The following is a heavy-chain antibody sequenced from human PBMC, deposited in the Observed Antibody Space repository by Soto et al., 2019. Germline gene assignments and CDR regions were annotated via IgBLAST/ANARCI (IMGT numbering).Heavy chain of an antibody. D-gene: IGHD1-7*01. V-gene: IGHV4-4*02. CDR3: AREAYKWNYFIDY. Sequence: QVQLQESGPGLVKPSETLSLTCAVSGGSISSNNWWSWVRQPPGKGLEWIGEIYHSGSTNYNPSLKSRVTVSVDTSKNQFSLKLTSVPAADTAVYYCAREAYKWNYFIDYWGQGTLVTVSS. J-gene: IGHJ4*02. CDR1: GGSISSNNW. CDR2: IYHSGST.